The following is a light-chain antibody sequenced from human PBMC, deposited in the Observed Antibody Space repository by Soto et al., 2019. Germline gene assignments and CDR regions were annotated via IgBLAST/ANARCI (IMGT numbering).Light chain of an antibody. J-gene: IGLJ1*01. CDR2: EVS. CDR3: SSYAGSNNWN. V-gene: IGLV2-8*01. Sequence: QSALTQPPSASGSPGQSVTISCTGTSSDVGGYNYVSWYQQHPGKAPKLMIYEVSKRPSGVPDRFSGSKSGNTASLTVSGLQAEDEADYYCSSYAGSNNWNFGTGTKLT. CDR1: SSDVGGYNY.